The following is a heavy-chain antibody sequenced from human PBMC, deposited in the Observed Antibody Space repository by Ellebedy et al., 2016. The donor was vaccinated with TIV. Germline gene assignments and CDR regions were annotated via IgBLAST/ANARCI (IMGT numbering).Heavy chain of an antibody. CDR3: ARCILVVSTGMDV. CDR1: GGSISSYY. D-gene: IGHD2-21*01. Sequence: MPSETLSLTCTVSGGSISSYYWSWIRQPPGKGLEWIGYIYYSGSTNYNPSLKSRVTISVDTSKNQFSLKLSSVTAADTAVYYCARCILVVSTGMDVWGQGTTVTVSS. J-gene: IGHJ6*02. V-gene: IGHV4-59*12. CDR2: IYYSGST.